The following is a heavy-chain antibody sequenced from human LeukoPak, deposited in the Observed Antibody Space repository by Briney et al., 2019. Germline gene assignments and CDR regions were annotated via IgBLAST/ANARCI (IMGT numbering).Heavy chain of an antibody. V-gene: IGHV1-69*04. CDR3: AREDCSSTSCYSLFLDV. J-gene: IGHJ6*02. Sequence: SVKVSCKASGGTFSSYAISWERQAPGQGLEWMGRIIPILGIANYAQKFQGRVTITADKSTSTAYTELSSLRSEDTAVYYCAREDCSSTSCYSLFLDVWGQGTTVTVSS. D-gene: IGHD2-2*01. CDR1: GGTFSSYA. CDR2: IIPILGIA.